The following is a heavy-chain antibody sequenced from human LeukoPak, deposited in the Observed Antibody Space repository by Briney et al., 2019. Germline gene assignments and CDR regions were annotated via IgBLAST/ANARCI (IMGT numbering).Heavy chain of an antibody. J-gene: IGHJ5*02. CDR1: GYTFTGYY. CDR2: INPNSGGT. V-gene: IGHV1-2*02. CDR3: ARDLSEMTTVGWFDP. D-gene: IGHD4-11*01. Sequence: ASVKVSCKASGYTFTGYYMHWVRQAPGQGLEWMGWINPNSGGTNYAQKFQGRVTMTRDTSISTAYMELSRLRSDDTAVYYCARDLSEMTTVGWFDPWGQGTLVTVSS.